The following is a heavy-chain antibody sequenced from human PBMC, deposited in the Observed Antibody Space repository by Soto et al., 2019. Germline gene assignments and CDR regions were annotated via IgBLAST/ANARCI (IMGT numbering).Heavy chain of an antibody. J-gene: IGHJ6*02. V-gene: IGHV1-69*06. D-gene: IGHD5-12*01. CDR1: GGTFSSYA. Sequence: QVQLVQSGAEVKKPESSVKVSCKASGGTFSSYAISWVRQAPGQGLEWMGGIIPIFGTANYAQKFQGRVTITADKSTSTAYMELSSLRSEDTAVYYCARDGEMATNYYYYGMDVWGQGTTVTVSS. CDR2: IIPIFGTA. CDR3: ARDGEMATNYYYYGMDV.